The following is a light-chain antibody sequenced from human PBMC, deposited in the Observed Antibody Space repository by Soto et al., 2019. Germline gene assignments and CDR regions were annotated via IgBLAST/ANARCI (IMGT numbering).Light chain of an antibody. CDR1: SSDVGRFNF. J-gene: IGLJ1*01. Sequence: QSALTQPPSASGSPGQSVTISCTGTSSDVGRFNFVSWYQQHPGKATRLLIYEVTKRPSGVPDRFSGSKSGNAASLTVSGLQAEDEADYFCSSYTGNRDFYVFGTGTKVTVL. V-gene: IGLV2-8*01. CDR2: EVT. CDR3: SSYTGNRDFYV.